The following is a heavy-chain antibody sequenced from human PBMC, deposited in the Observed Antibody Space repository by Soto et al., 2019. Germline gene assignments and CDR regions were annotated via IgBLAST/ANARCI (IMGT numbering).Heavy chain of an antibody. CDR2: IYNDCKT. CDR1: LLPVISND. D-gene: IGHD1-26*01. Sequence: VVSLKRSCASSLLPVISNDVRLVLQAPGKGLEWVSVIYNDCKTYYADSVKGRFTISRDSSKNTSHLQMDSLRDEDTAVYYCVTPMPWGKKQAMVVWGQGITVTGS. V-gene: IGHV3-53*01. CDR3: VTPMPWGKKQAMVV. J-gene: IGHJ6*02.